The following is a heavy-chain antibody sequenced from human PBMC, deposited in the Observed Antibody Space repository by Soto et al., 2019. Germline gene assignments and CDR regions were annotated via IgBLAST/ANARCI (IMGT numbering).Heavy chain of an antibody. CDR1: GFTFTSSA. V-gene: IGHV1-58*01. Sequence: QMQLVQSGPEVKKPGTSVKVSCKASGFTFTSSAVQWVRQARGQRLEWIGWIVVGSGNTNYAQKFQERVTITRDMSTSTAYMELSSLRSEDTAVYYCAAALGLVGYYYYGMDVWGQGTTVTVSS. CDR3: AAALGLVGYYYYGMDV. D-gene: IGHD3-16*01. CDR2: IVVGSGNT. J-gene: IGHJ6*02.